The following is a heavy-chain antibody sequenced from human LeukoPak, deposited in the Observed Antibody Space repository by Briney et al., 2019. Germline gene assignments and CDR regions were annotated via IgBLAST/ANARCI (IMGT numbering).Heavy chain of an antibody. Sequence: ASVKVSCKASGYTFTSYGISWVRQAPGQGLEWMGWISVYNGNTDYAQKIQGRVTMTTDTSTNTAYMELRSLRSDDTAVYYCARVSGNYYYYYYMDVWGKGTTVTVSS. CDR1: GYTFTSYG. J-gene: IGHJ6*03. CDR2: ISVYNGNT. D-gene: IGHD4-23*01. CDR3: ARVSGNYYYYYYMDV. V-gene: IGHV1-18*01.